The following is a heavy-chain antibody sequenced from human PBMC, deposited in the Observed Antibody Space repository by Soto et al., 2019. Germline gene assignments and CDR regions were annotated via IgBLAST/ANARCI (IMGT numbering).Heavy chain of an antibody. CDR3: ARAVARGVKTIYYYYGMDV. Sequence: GESLKISCAASGFTFSNYWMSWVRQAPGKGLERVANIKQDGSEKHYVDSVKGRFTISRDNAKNSLYLQMNSLRAEDTAVYYCARAVARGVKTIYYYYGMDVWGQGTTVTVSS. V-gene: IGHV3-7*01. CDR1: GFTFSNYW. J-gene: IGHJ6*02. CDR2: IKQDGSEK. D-gene: IGHD3-10*01.